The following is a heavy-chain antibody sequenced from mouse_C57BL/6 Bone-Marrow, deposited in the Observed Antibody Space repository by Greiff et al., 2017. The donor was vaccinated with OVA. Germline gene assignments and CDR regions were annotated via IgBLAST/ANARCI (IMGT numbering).Heavy chain of an antibody. CDR3: ARYKGRVAVDYFDY. Sequence: EVKLVESGGGLVQPGDSLSLSCAASGFTFTNYYMSWVRQPPGQALEGLAFIRHKTHGSTKEYNASVKGRVTISRDKSQIILYLQMNALRAEDSATYYCARYKGRVAVDYFDYWGQGTALTVSS. D-gene: IGHD1-1*01. CDR1: GFTFTNYY. CDR2: IRHKTHGSTK. V-gene: IGHV7-3*01. J-gene: IGHJ2*01.